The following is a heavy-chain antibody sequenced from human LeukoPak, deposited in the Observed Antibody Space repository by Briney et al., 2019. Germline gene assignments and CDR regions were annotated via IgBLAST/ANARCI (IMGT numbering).Heavy chain of an antibody. CDR3: ARVPPYCSSTSCYGGGPFDY. CDR1: GYSFTSYG. CDR2: ISPYNGNT. Sequence: ASVKVSCKASGYSFTSYGISWVRQAPGQGLEWMGWISPYNGNTNYAQKLQGRVTMTTDTSTSTAYMELRSLRSDDTAVYYCARVPPYCSSTSCYGGGPFDYWGQGTLVTVSS. D-gene: IGHD2-2*01. V-gene: IGHV1-18*01. J-gene: IGHJ4*02.